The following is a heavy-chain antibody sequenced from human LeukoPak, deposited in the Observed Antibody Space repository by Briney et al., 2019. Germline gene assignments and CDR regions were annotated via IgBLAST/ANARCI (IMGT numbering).Heavy chain of an antibody. J-gene: IGHJ6*03. D-gene: IGHD3-16*01. Sequence: SETLSLTCAVYGGSFSGYYWSWIHQPPGKGLEWIGEINHSGSTNYNPSLKSRVTISVDTSKNQLSLKLSSVTAADTAVYYCARVVDPGGYYYFYYMDVWGKGTTVTVSS. CDR3: ARVVDPGGYYYFYYMDV. CDR1: GGSFSGYY. V-gene: IGHV4-34*01. CDR2: INHSGST.